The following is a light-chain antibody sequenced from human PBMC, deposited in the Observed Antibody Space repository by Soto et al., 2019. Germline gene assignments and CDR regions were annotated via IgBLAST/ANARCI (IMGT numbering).Light chain of an antibody. J-gene: IGKJ3*01. CDR3: QQYGSSPFT. Sequence: MVMTQSPATLSVSTGERASLSCRASQSVSSDLAWYQQTPGQAPRLFSYGASSRATGIPDRFSGSGSGTEFTLTISRLEPEDFEVYYCQQYGSSPFTFGPGTKVDIK. V-gene: IGKV3-20*01. CDR1: QSVSSD. CDR2: GAS.